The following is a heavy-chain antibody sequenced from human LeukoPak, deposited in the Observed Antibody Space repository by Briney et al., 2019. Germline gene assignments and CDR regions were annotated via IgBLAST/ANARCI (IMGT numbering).Heavy chain of an antibody. CDR2: IYYSGST. CDR1: GGSISSYY. Sequence: SETLSLTCTVSGGSISSYYWSWIRQPPGKGLEWIGYIYYSGSTNYNPSLKSRVTKSVDTSKNQFSLKLSSVTAADTAVYYCARDFNGWSLDYWGQGTLVTVSS. J-gene: IGHJ4*02. D-gene: IGHD2-8*01. CDR3: ARDFNGWSLDY. V-gene: IGHV4-59*01.